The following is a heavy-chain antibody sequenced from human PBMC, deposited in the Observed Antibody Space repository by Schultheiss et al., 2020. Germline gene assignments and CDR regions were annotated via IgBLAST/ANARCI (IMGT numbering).Heavy chain of an antibody. V-gene: IGHV1-69*05. CDR3: ARDPYSLDYYYYGMDV. J-gene: IGHJ6*02. CDR2: IIPIFGTA. CDR1: GFTFTTYD. Sequence: GGSLRLSCAASGFTFTTYDMNWVRQAPGQGLEWMGGIIPIFGTANYAQKFQGRVTMTTDTSTSTAYMELRSLRSDDTAVYYCARDPYSLDYYYYGMDVWGQGTTVTVSS. D-gene: IGHD2-21*01.